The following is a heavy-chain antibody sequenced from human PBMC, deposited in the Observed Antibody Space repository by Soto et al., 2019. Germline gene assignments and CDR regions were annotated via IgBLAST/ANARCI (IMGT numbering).Heavy chain of an antibody. V-gene: IGHV1-3*04. D-gene: IGHD2-15*01. CDR1: GYTLTNYA. Sequence: QVQLVQSGAEVKKPGASVKVSCKASGYTLTNYAIHWVRQAPGQRLEWLGWLNTGNGNPQYSQKFQGRVTNTKDTPASTADVELSSLRSDDTAVQYGVGGGCNSGTCNGVFYWGRGTLVTVSS. CDR2: LNTGNGNP. J-gene: IGHJ4*02. CDR3: VGGGCNSGTCNGVFY.